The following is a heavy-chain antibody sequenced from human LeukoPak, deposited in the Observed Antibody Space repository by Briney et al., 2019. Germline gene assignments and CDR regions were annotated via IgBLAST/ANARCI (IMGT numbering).Heavy chain of an antibody. CDR3: ARFPITKRAMDV. CDR2: IYYVGSP. CDR1: GDSIKSGDAY. J-gene: IGHJ6*02. Sequence: PSETLSLTCSVSGDSIKSGDAYWGWIRQSPLMGLEWIATIYYVGSPHYNPSLNSRRVTMSVDTAKNQFSLTLTSVTAADTAVYYCARFPITKRAMDVWGQGTTVTVSS. V-gene: IGHV4-39*01. D-gene: IGHD3-3*01.